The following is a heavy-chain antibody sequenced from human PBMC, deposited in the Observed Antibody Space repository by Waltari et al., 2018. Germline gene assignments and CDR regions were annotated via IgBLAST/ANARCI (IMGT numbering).Heavy chain of an antibody. CDR2: IIPIFGTA. CDR3: TTHLLGEDPARYAVGYCTGGVCYIEY. V-gene: IGHV1-69*13. D-gene: IGHD2-8*02. Sequence: QVQLVQSGAEVKKPGSSVKVSCKASGGTFSSYAISWVRQAHGQGIEWWGGIIPIFGTANYAQKFQGRVTITADESTSTAYMELSSLRSEDTAVYYCTTHLLGEDPARYAVGYCTGGVCYIEYWGQGTLVTVSS. J-gene: IGHJ4*02. CDR1: GGTFSSYA.